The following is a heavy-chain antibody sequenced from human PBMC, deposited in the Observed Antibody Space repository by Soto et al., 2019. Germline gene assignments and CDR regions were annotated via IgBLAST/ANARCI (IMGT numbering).Heavy chain of an antibody. Sequence: QVHVVESGGGVVLPGRSLRLSCATSGFTFSSYGMHWVRQAPGKGLEGGAVMSYDGSNTYYGESVKGRFTISRDNSKNTLYLQMNSLRAEDTAVYYCAKDDGLWYLDYWGQGILVTVSS. V-gene: IGHV3-30*18. J-gene: IGHJ4*02. CDR2: MSYDGSNT. CDR1: GFTFSSYG. D-gene: IGHD5-18*01. CDR3: AKDDGLWYLDY.